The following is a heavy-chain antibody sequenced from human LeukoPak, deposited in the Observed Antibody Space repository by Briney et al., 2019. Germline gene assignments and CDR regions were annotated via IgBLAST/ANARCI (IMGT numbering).Heavy chain of an antibody. CDR1: GGSMTSGDYY. CDR3: ARQYGYSYDFDY. CDR2: IFNSGST. D-gene: IGHD5-18*01. Sequence: SETLSLTCTVSGGSMTSGDYYWTWIRQPPGKGLEWIGFIFNSGSTLYNPSLKSRVTISVDTSKNQFSLKLTSVTAADTAVYYCARQYGYSYDFDYWGQGTLVTVSS. V-gene: IGHV4-30-4*01. J-gene: IGHJ4*02.